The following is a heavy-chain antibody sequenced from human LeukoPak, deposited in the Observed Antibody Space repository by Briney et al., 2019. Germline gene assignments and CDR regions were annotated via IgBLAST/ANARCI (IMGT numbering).Heavy chain of an antibody. D-gene: IGHD2-2*01. CDR1: GGSISSGSYY. CDR3: AREGKCSTSCYSMYSDYYYYYMDV. V-gene: IGHV4-61*02. Sequence: TLSLTCTVSGGSISSGSYYWSWIRQPAGKGLEWIGRIYTSGSTNYNPSLKSRVTISVDTSKNQFSLKLSSVTAADTAVYYCAREGKCSTSCYSMYSDYYYYYMDVWGKGTTVTVSS. J-gene: IGHJ6*03. CDR2: IYTSGST.